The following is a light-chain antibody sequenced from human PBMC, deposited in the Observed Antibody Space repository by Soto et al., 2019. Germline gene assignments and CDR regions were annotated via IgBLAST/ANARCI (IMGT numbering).Light chain of an antibody. CDR2: DAS. CDR1: QSIGNW. Sequence: DIQMTQSPPTLSASVGDRVTVTCRASQSIGNWLSWYQQKPGKAPKLLIYDASTLESGVPSRFSGSESGTEFTLTIDSLQPDDCATYYCQQYNTYPATFGQGTKLEI. CDR3: QQYNTYPAT. J-gene: IGKJ2*01. V-gene: IGKV1-5*01.